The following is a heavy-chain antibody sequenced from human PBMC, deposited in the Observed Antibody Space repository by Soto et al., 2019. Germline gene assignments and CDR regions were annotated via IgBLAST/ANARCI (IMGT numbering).Heavy chain of an antibody. J-gene: IGHJ4*02. CDR2: ISGSGGST. D-gene: IGHD4-17*01. V-gene: IGHV3-23*01. CDR1: GFTFSSYA. Sequence: PGGSLRLSCAAPGFTFSSYAMSWVRQAPGKGLEWVSAISGSGGSTYYADSVKGRFTISRDNSKNTLYLQMNSLRAEDTAVYYCAKRYGGNSRPFDYWGQGTLVTVSS. CDR3: AKRYGGNSRPFDY.